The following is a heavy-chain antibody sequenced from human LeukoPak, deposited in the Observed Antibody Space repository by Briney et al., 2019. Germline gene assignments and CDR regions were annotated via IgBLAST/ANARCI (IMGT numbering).Heavy chain of an antibody. Sequence: GASVEVSRKPSGYTFTGYYLHWVRQAPGQALEWMGWINPNIGATMYAQKFQGRVTMTRDTSISTAYMELNSLRSDDTAVYYCARDRVGSGWPRPFYFENWGQGTLVTVSS. V-gene: IGHV1-2*02. CDR1: GYTFTGYY. CDR2: INPNIGAT. J-gene: IGHJ4*02. CDR3: ARDRVGSGWPRPFYFEN. D-gene: IGHD6-19*01.